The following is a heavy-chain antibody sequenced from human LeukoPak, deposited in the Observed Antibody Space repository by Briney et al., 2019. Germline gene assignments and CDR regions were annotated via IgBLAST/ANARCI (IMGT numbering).Heavy chain of an antibody. Sequence: GRSLRLPCAASGFTFSSYGMRWVRQAPGKGLEWVAVIWYDGSNKYYADSVKGRFTISRDNSKNTLYLQMNSLRAEDTAVYYCARGAYTYCSGGSCYREVTAYWGQGTLVTVSS. CDR2: IWYDGSNK. D-gene: IGHD2-15*01. CDR3: ARGAYTYCSGGSCYREVTAY. CDR1: GFTFSSYG. J-gene: IGHJ4*02. V-gene: IGHV3-33*01.